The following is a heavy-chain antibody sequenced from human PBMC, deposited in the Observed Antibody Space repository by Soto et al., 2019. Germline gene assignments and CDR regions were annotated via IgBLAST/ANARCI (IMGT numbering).Heavy chain of an antibody. V-gene: IGHV3-30*03. Sequence: QVQLVESGGGVVQPGRSLRLSCGASGFTFSSYGMHWVRQAPGKGLEWVAGISYDGSYKYYADSVKGRCTISRDNSKNTLYVQMNRLRAEDTAVYYCATGKYCSGGSCYFNPSDYWGQGTLVTVSS. J-gene: IGHJ4*02. CDR1: GFTFSSYG. CDR2: ISYDGSYK. D-gene: IGHD2-15*01. CDR3: ATGKYCSGGSCYFNPSDY.